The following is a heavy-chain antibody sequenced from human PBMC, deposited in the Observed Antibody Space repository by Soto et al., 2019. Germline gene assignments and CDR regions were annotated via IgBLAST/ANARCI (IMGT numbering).Heavy chain of an antibody. J-gene: IGHJ6*01. Sequence: EVQLLESGGGLVQPGGSLRLSCAASGFTFSSYALSWFRQAPGKGLEWVSSIICSGGTTYYTDSVKGRFTISRDNSKNTLYLQLNSLRVEDTAVYYCAKYFSSTSFLVVYGMDVWGQGTMVTVSA. V-gene: IGHV3-23*01. D-gene: IGHD2-2*01. CDR2: IICSGGTT. CDR1: GFTFSSYA. CDR3: AKYFSSTSFLVVYGMDV.